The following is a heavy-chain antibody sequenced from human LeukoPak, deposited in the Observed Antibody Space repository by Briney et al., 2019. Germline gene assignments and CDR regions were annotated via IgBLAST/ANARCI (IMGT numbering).Heavy chain of an antibody. Sequence: GGSLRLSCAASGFTFSSYAMHWVRQAPGKGLEWVAVISYDGSNKYYADSVKGRFTISRDNPKNTLYLQMNSLRAEDTAVYYCAREVEMATSGFDYWGQGTLVTVSS. CDR2: ISYDGSNK. CDR1: GFTFSSYA. V-gene: IGHV3-30-3*01. J-gene: IGHJ4*02. CDR3: AREVEMATSGFDY. D-gene: IGHD5-24*01.